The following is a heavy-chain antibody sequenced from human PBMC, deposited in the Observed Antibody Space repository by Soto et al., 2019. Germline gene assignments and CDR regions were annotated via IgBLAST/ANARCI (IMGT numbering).Heavy chain of an antibody. D-gene: IGHD2-2*01. CDR3: ARAKEGYCSSTSCYLGTWFDP. CDR2: IYYSGST. V-gene: IGHV4-59*01. J-gene: IGHJ5*02. CDR1: GSSISSYY. Sequence: SETLSHTCIVSGSSISSYYWSCIRQPPGKGLEWIGYIYYSGSTNYNPSLKSRVTISVDTSKNQFSLKLSSVTAADTAVYYCARAKEGYCSSTSCYLGTWFDPWGQGTLVTVSS.